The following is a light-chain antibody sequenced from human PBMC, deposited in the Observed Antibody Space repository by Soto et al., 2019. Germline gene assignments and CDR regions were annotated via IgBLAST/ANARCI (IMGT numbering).Light chain of an antibody. J-gene: IGKJ2*01. V-gene: IGKV1-39*01. Sequence: DIQMTQSPSSLSASVGDRVTITCRASQSISSYLNWYQQKPGKAPKLLIYAASSLQSGVPSRFSGSGSGTDFTLTISSLQPEDFATYYCQKSYSTLPYTFGQGT. CDR1: QSISSY. CDR3: QKSYSTLPYT. CDR2: AAS.